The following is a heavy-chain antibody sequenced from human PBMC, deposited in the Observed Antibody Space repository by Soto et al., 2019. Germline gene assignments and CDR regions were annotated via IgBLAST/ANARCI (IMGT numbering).Heavy chain of an antibody. D-gene: IGHD6-19*01. CDR2: MNPNSGNT. CDR3: ARGEPGSGWLRPRRVYFDY. CDR1: GYTFTSYD. J-gene: IGHJ4*02. Sequence: ASVKVSCKASGYTFTSYDINWVRQATGQGLEWMGWMNPNSGNTGYAQKFQGRVTMTRNTSISTAYMELSSLRSEDTAVYYCARGEPGSGWLRPRRVYFDYWGQGNLVTVSS. V-gene: IGHV1-8*01.